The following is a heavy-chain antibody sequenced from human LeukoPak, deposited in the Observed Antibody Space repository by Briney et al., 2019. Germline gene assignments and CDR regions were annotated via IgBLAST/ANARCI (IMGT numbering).Heavy chain of an antibody. CDR1: GFTFSGSA. V-gene: IGHV3-73*01. Sequence: HSGGSLRLSCAASGFTFSGSAMHWVRQASGKGLEWVGRIRSKANGYATAYAASVKGRCTISRDDSKNTAYLQMNSLKPADTAVYYCTRHGSLGYYDSSGYLYYYYYMDVWGKGTTVTVSS. CDR2: IRSKANGYAT. D-gene: IGHD3-22*01. CDR3: TRHGSLGYYDSSGYLYYYYYMDV. J-gene: IGHJ6*03.